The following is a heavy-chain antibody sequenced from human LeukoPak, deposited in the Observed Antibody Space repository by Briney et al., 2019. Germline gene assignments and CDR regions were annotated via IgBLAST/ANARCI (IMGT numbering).Heavy chain of an antibody. V-gene: IGHV3-23*01. D-gene: IGHD5-24*01. Sequence: QPGGSLRLSCGASGFTFSSYAMSWVRQAPGKGLEWVSVISGGGGDTFYADSVKGRFTTSRDNPKNTLYLQMNSLRAEDTAVYYCAKDGRATITFDYWGQGTLVTVSS. CDR2: ISGGGGDT. CDR1: GFTFSSYA. J-gene: IGHJ4*02. CDR3: AKDGRATITFDY.